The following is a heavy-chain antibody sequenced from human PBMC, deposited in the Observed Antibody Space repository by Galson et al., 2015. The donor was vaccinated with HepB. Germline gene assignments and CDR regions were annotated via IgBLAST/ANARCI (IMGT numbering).Heavy chain of an antibody. J-gene: IGHJ6*02. CDR2: IYYSGST. D-gene: IGHD4-17*01. CDR3: ARFVGGTTVTTVFGYYYYGMDV. V-gene: IGHV4-59*01. Sequence: SETLSLTCTVSGGSISSYYWSWIRQPPEKGLEWIGYIYYSGSTNYNPSLKSRVTISVDTSKNQFSLKLSSVTAADTAVYYCARFVGGTTVTTVFGYYYYGMDVWGQGTTVTVSS. CDR1: GGSISSYY.